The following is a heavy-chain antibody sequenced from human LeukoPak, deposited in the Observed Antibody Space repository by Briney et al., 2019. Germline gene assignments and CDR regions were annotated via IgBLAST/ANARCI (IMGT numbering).Heavy chain of an antibody. V-gene: IGHV3-21*01. CDR3: AGDSSNWNIDY. CDR1: GFTFSSYR. D-gene: IGHD6-13*01. CDR2: ISSSSSYI. Sequence: GGSLRLSCAASGFTFSSYRMNWVRQAPGKGLDWVPSISSSSSYIYYADSVKGRFTISRDNAKYTLYLQMNSLRVEDTAVYYCAGDSSNWNIDYWGQGTPVTVSS. J-gene: IGHJ4*02.